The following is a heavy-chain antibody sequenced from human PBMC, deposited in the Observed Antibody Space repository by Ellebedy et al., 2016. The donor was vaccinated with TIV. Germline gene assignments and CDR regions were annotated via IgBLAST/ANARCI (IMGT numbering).Heavy chain of an antibody. CDR1: GGSISSYY. D-gene: IGHD3-10*01. V-gene: IGHV4-59*08. J-gene: IGHJ3*02. CDR3: ARQSAMVRGVASFDI. CDR2: IYYSGST. Sequence: MPSETLSLTCTVPGGSISSYYWSWIRQPPGKGLEWIGYIYYSGSTNYNPSLKSRVTISVDTSKNHFSLKLSSVTAADTAVYYCARQSAMVRGVASFDIWGQGTMVTVSS.